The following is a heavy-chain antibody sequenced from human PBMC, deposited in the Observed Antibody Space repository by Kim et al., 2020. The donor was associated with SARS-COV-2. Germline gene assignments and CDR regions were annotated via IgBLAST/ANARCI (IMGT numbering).Heavy chain of an antibody. Sequence: GGSLRLSCAASGFTFSSYGMHWVRQAPGKGLEWVAVISYDGSNKYYADSVKGRFTISRDNSKNTLYLQMNSLRAEDTAVYYCAKDRGRATVVSYWGQGTLVTVSS. CDR2: ISYDGSNK. V-gene: IGHV3-30*18. CDR3: AKDRGRATVVSY. CDR1: GFTFSSYG. J-gene: IGHJ4*02. D-gene: IGHD4-17*01.